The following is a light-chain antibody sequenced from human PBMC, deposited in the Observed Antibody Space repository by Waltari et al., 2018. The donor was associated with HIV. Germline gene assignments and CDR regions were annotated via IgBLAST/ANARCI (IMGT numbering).Light chain of an antibody. Sequence: EIVLTQSPGTLSLSPGERATLSCRASQIIGNAYLAWYQQKPGQAPRILFSGASSRANCFPDRVSGRGSETDFTLTISRLEPEDFAVYYCQHCGDASNTFGQGTKLEV. CDR2: GAS. CDR3: QHCGDASNT. CDR1: QIIGNAY. V-gene: IGKV3-20*01. J-gene: IGKJ2*01.